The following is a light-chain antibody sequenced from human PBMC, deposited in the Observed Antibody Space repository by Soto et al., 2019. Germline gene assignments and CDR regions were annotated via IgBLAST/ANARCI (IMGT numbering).Light chain of an antibody. V-gene: IGKV1-5*01. CDR1: QTLSVW. CDR2: DVS. CDR3: QQYNSDPLT. Sequence: DIQMTQSPSSVSASVGDRVTITCRASQTLSVWLAWYQQKPGQAPNLLIYDVSTLGSGVPSRFSGSGSGTDFTLTIDNLQPDDFATYYCQQYNSDPLTFGGGTKVDIK. J-gene: IGKJ4*01.